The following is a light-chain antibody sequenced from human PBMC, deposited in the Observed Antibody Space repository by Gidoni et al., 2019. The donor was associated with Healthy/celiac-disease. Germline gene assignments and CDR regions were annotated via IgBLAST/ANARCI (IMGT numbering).Light chain of an antibody. CDR2: GAS. V-gene: IGKV3-15*01. CDR3: QQYNNWPPFT. Sequence: IVMTQSPATLSVSPGERATLSCRASQSVSSNLAWYQQKPGQAPRLLIYGASTRATGIPARFSGSGSGTEFTLTISSLQSEDFAVYYCQQYNNWPPFTFXXXTKVDIK. CDR1: QSVSSN. J-gene: IGKJ3*01.